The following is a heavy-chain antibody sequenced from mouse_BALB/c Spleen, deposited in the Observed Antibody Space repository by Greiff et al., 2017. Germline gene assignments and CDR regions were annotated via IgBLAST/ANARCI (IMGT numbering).Heavy chain of an antibody. CDR3: NAGGDYRYSWFAY. D-gene: IGHD2-14*01. CDR1: GFNIKDYY. Sequence: VQLQQSGAELVRSGASVKLSCTASGFNIKDYYMHWVKQRPEQGLEWIGWIDPENGDTEYAPKFQGKATMTADTSSNTAYLQLSSLTSEDTAVYYCNAGGDYRYSWFAYWGQGTLVTVSA. V-gene: IGHV14-4*02. CDR2: IDPENGDT. J-gene: IGHJ3*01.